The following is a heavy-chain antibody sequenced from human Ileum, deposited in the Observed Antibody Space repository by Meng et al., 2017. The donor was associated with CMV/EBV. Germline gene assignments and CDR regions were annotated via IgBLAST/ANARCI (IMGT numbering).Heavy chain of an antibody. Sequence: ASVKVSCKASVYTFIDYYMDWVRQAPGQGLEWMGWINPHTGDTNYLQKFQGRVTLTRDTSIGTVYMELSSLTLDDTAVYYCVRGGTIAGDPAGFDPWGQGTLVTVSS. CDR2: INPHTGDT. J-gene: IGHJ5*02. CDR3: VRGGTIAGDPAGFDP. CDR1: VYTFIDYY. D-gene: IGHD3-3*01. V-gene: IGHV1-2*02.